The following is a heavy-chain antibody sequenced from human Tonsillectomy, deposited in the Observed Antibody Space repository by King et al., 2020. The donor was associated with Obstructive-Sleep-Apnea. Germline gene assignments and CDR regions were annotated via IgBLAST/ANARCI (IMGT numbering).Heavy chain of an antibody. CDR1: GGSISNYY. D-gene: IGHD5-12*01. CDR3: ARHRGVEDYGGYGDYFDY. V-gene: IGHV4-59*08. J-gene: IGHJ4*02. CDR2: MYYSGNT. Sequence: LQLQESGPGLVKPSETLSLTCTVSGGSISNYYWSWIRQPPGKGLEWIGYMYYSGNTNFNPSLKSRVTISADTPKNQFSLRLSSVTAADTAVYYCARHRGVEDYGGYGDYFDYWGQGTLVTVSS.